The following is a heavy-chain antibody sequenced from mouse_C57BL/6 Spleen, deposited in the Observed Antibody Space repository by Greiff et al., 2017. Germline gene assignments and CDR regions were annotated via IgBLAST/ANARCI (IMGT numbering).Heavy chain of an antibody. V-gene: IGHV1-55*01. CDR2: IYPGSGST. J-gene: IGHJ2*01. CDR1: GYTFTSYW. Sequence: QVHVKQPGAELVKPGASVKMSCKASGYTFTSYWITWVKQRPGQGLEWIGDIYPGSGSTNYNEKFKSKATLTVDTSSSTAYMQLSSLTSEDSAVYYCAVGGYYGPPYFDYWGQGTTLTVSS. D-gene: IGHD1-1*01. CDR3: AVGGYYGPPYFDY.